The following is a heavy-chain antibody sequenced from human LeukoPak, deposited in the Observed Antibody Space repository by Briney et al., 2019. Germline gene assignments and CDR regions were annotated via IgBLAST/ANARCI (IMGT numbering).Heavy chain of an antibody. J-gene: IGHJ4*02. CDR1: GFTFSAYA. D-gene: IGHD2-8*01. V-gene: IGHV3-69-1*01. Sequence: PGGSLRFSCTASGFTFSAYAMNWVRQAPGKGLQWIAWISSSSNIFYADSLKGRFTISKDNAKSSLYLQLNSLTAGDTAVYYCARENMVDGDFDYWGQGTLVTVSS. CDR3: ARENMVDGDFDY. CDR2: ISSSSNI.